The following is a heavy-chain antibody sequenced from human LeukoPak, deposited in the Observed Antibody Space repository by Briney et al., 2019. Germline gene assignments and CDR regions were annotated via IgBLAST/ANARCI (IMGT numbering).Heavy chain of an antibody. CDR3: ARDREVLDALDV. CDR1: GFTVSYNY. CDR2: IYSGGST. J-gene: IGHJ6*02. V-gene: IGHV3-66*01. Sequence: PGGSLRLSCAASGFTVSYNYMSLVRQAPGKGLEWVSVIYSGGSTYYADSVKGRFTISRDNSKNTLFLQMNSLRPEDTAVYYCARDREVLDALDVWGQGTTVCVSS. D-gene: IGHD1-26*01.